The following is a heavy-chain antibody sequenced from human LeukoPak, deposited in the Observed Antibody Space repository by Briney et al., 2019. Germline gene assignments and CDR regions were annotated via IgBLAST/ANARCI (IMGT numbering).Heavy chain of an antibody. J-gene: IGHJ6*03. CDR1: GGTFSSYA. V-gene: IGHV1-69*13. CDR2: IIPIFGTA. CDR3: ARGESSSPTSNYYMDV. D-gene: IGHD6-6*01. Sequence: SVKVSCKASGGTFSSYAISWVRQAPGQGLEWMGGIIPIFGTANYAQKFQGRVTITADESTSTAYMELSSLRSEDTAVYYCARGESSSPTSNYYMDVWGKGTTVTVSS.